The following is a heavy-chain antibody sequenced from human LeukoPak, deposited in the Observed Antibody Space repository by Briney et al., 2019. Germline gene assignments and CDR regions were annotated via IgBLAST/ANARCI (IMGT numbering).Heavy chain of an antibody. D-gene: IGHD3-22*01. V-gene: IGHV4-59*12. Sequence: PETLSLTCAVSGASITGYYWSWIRPPPEEILEWIGFIHSNGNTNYSPYLKSRLTMSVETSKKQFSLKVSSVTAADTAVYYCARFEKFYGSSIHYLDYWGQGALVTVSS. CDR3: ARFEKFYGSSIHYLDY. CDR2: IHSNGNT. CDR1: GASITGYY. J-gene: IGHJ4*02.